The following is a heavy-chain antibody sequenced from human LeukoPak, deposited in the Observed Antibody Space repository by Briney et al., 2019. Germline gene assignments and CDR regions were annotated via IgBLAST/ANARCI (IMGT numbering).Heavy chain of an antibody. CDR1: GGTFSSYA. J-gene: IGHJ4*02. Sequence: VASVKVSCKASGGTFSSYAISWVRQAPGQGLEWMGRIIPIFGTANYAQKFQGRVTITTDESTSTAYMELSSLRSEDTAVYYCARDLYCGGDCSSWFDYWGQGTLVTVSS. D-gene: IGHD2-21*02. V-gene: IGHV1-69*05. CDR3: ARDLYCGGDCSSWFDY. CDR2: IIPIFGTA.